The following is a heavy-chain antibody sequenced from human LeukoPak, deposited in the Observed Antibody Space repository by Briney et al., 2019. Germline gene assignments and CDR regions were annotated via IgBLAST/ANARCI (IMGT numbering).Heavy chain of an antibody. J-gene: IGHJ4*02. CDR3: ARDHFCSSTSCYGSDY. D-gene: IGHD2-2*01. CDR2: ISSSSSYI. Sequence: GGSLRLSCAASGFTFSSYSMNWVRQAPGKGLEWVSSISSSSSYIYYPDSVKGRFTISRDNAKNSLFLQMNSLRAEDTAAYYCARDHFCSSTSCYGSDYWGQGTLVTVSS. V-gene: IGHV3-21*01. CDR1: GFTFSSYS.